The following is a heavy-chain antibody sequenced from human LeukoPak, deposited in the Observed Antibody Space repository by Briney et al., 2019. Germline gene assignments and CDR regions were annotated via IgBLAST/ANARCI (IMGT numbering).Heavy chain of an antibody. J-gene: IGHJ4*02. D-gene: IGHD7-27*01. CDR3: AKDRSTGEEGTCDY. CDR1: GFTFSSYA. V-gene: IGHV3-23*01. CDR2: ISGSGGSA. Sequence: PGGSLRLSCAASGFTFSSYAMSWVRQAPGKGLEWVSAISGSGGSAYYADSVKGRFTISRDNSKNTLYLQMNSLRAEDTAVYYCAKDRSTGEEGTCDYWGQGTLVTVSS.